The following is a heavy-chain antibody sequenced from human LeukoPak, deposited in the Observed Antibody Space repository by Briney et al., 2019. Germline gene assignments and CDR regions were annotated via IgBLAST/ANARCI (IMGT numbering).Heavy chain of an antibody. D-gene: IGHD6-13*01. Sequence: GGSLRLSCAASGFTFSSYAMSWVRQAPGKGLEWVSAISGSGGSTYYADSVKGRFTISRDNSKNTLYLQMNSLRADDTAVYYCASNPGSPGITAAGPIYGMDVWGQGTTVTVSS. CDR1: GFTFSSYA. J-gene: IGHJ6*02. CDR3: ASNPGSPGITAAGPIYGMDV. V-gene: IGHV3-23*01. CDR2: ISGSGGST.